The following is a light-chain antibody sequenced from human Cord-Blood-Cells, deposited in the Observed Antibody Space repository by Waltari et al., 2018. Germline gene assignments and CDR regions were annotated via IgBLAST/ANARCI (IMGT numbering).Light chain of an antibody. V-gene: IGLV2-14*01. CDR3: SSYTSSSTPYV. Sequence: QSALTQPASVSGSPGQSITISCTGTSSDVGGYNYVSWYQQHPGKAPKIMIYDVSNRPSGVSKRFSGSKSGNTASLTISGLQAEDEADYYCSSYTSSSTPYVFGTGTKVTVL. CDR2: DVS. CDR1: SSDVGGYNY. J-gene: IGLJ1*01.